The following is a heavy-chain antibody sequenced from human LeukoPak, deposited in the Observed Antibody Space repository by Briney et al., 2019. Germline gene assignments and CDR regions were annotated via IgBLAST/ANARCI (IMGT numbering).Heavy chain of an antibody. CDR2: IYTSGRT. V-gene: IGHV4-61*02. Sequence: PSQTLSLTCTVSGGSISSGTYYWNWIRQPAGTGLEWIGRIYTSGRTDYNPSLKSRVTISADTSKNQVSLKLSSVTAADTAVYYCARAVEVATFRGSLDYYYYYYMDVWAKGPRSPSP. CDR1: GGSISSGTYY. CDR3: ARAVEVATFRGSLDYYYYYYMDV. J-gene: IGHJ6*03. D-gene: IGHD5-24*01.